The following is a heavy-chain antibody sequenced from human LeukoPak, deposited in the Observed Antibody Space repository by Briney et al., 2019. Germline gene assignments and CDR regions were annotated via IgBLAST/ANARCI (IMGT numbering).Heavy chain of an antibody. V-gene: IGHV3-21*01. J-gene: IGHJ5*01. CDR1: GFTFSSYS. CDR3: ARSYCSGGSCFNWFDS. CDR2: ISSSSSYI. Sequence: GGSLRLSCAASGFTFSSYSMNWVRQAPGQGLVWVSSISSSSSYIYYADSVKGRFTISRDNAKNSLYLQMNSLRDEDTAVYYCARSYCSGGSCFNWFDSWGQGTLVTVSS. D-gene: IGHD2-15*01.